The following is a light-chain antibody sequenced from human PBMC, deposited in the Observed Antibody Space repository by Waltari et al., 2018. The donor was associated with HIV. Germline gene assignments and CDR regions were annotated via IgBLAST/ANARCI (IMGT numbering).Light chain of an antibody. J-gene: IGLJ2*01. CDR2: EVR. CDR1: GSHAGGYNL. CDR3: CAYAGSTTYVI. Sequence: QSDPTPPASVSGSPGRSRTISGTGPGSHAGGYNLLSWYQQHPGQPPKLMIYEVRKRPSGVSNRFAGSKSGITTSLTISGLQAEDEADYYCCAYAGSTTYVILGGGTKLTGL. V-gene: IGLV2-23*02.